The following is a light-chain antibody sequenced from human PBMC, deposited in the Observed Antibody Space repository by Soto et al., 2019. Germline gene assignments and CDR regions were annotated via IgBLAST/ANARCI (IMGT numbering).Light chain of an antibody. Sequence: QSALTQPASVSGSPGQSITISCTGTSNDVGAYNYVSWYQQHLGKAPKLMIYEVSNRPSGISNRFSGSKSGNTASLTISGLKAEDEADYYCSSYTTSITYVFGTGTKVTVL. V-gene: IGLV2-14*01. CDR3: SSYTTSITYV. J-gene: IGLJ1*01. CDR2: EVS. CDR1: SNDVGAYNY.